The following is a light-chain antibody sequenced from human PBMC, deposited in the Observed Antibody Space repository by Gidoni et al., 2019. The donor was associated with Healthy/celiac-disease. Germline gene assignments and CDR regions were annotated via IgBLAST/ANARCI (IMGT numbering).Light chain of an antibody. Sequence: IQLTQSPSSLSASVGDRVTITCRASQGISSYLAWYQQKPGKAPKLLIYAASTLRSGVPSRFSGSGSGTDFTLTISSLQPEDFATYYCQQLNSYSLTFGGXTKVEIK. J-gene: IGKJ4*01. CDR3: QQLNSYSLT. CDR2: AAS. V-gene: IGKV1-9*01. CDR1: QGISSY.